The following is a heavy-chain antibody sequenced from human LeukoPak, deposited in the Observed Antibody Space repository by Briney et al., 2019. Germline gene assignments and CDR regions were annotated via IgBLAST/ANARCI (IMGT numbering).Heavy chain of an antibody. J-gene: IGHJ4*02. D-gene: IGHD3/OR15-3a*01. CDR3: AKGWTSIKYDS. V-gene: IGHV3-74*01. CDR2: INTDGTTT. CDR1: GFTFSNSW. Sequence: GGSLRLSCAASGFTFSNSWMHWVRQAPGKGLVWVSRINTDGTTTTYADSVRGRFTISRDNAKNTLYLQMNSLRAEDTAVYYCAKGWTSIKYDSWGQGTLVTVSS.